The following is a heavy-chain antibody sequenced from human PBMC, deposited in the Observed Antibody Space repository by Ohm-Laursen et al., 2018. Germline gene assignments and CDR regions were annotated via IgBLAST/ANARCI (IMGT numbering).Heavy chain of an antibody. CDR3: ARALGGYPISYYYGMDV. CDR2: IYYSGST. Sequence: SETLSLTCTVSGGSISTYYWSWIRQPPGKGLEWIGNIYYSGSTIYNPSLKSRVTISVDTSKNQFSLKLSSVTAADTAVYYCARALGGYPISYYYGMDVWGQGTTVTVSS. D-gene: IGHD7-27*01. CDR1: GGSISTYY. J-gene: IGHJ6*02. V-gene: IGHV4-59*01.